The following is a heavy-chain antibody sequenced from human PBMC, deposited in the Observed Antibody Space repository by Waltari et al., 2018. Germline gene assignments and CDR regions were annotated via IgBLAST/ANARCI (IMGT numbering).Heavy chain of an antibody. CDR2: IYHSGST. CDR1: GYSISSGYY. Sequence: QVQLQESGPGLVKPSETLSLTCTVSGYSISSGYYWGWIRQPPGKGLEWIGSIYHSGSTYYNPSLKSRVTISVDTSKNQFSLKLSSVTAADTAVYYCARHMGGRPFDYWGQGTLVTVSS. V-gene: IGHV4-38-2*02. CDR3: ARHMGGRPFDY. J-gene: IGHJ4*02. D-gene: IGHD1-26*01.